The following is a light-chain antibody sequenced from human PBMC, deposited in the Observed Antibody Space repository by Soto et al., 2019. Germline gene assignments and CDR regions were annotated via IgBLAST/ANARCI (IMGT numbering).Light chain of an antibody. CDR2: GAS. CDR1: QSLSSN. J-gene: IGKJ1*01. CDR3: QQYHNWRT. Sequence: EIVMTQSPATLSVSPGERATLSCRASQSLSSNLAWYQQKPGQAPRLLIYGASTRATGIPARFSGSGSGTEFTLTISSLQSEDFAVYYCQQYHNWRTFGQGTKVEIK. V-gene: IGKV3-15*01.